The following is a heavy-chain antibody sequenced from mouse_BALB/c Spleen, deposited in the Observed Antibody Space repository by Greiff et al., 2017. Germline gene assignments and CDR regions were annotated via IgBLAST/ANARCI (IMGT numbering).Heavy chain of an antibody. V-gene: IGHV1-87*01. Sequence: VQLQQSGAELARPGASVKLSCKASGYTFTSYWMQWVKQRPGKGLEWIGAIYPGDGDTRYTQKFKGKATLTADRSSSTAYMQLSSLASEDSAVYYCARGYGSSPAWLDYWGQGTLVTVSA. CDR2: IYPGDGDT. CDR3: ARGYGSSPAWLDY. CDR1: GYTFTSYW. J-gene: IGHJ3*01. D-gene: IGHD1-1*01.